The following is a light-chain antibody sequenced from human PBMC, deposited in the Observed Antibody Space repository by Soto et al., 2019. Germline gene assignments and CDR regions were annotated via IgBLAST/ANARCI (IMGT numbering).Light chain of an antibody. Sequence: QSALTQPASVSGSPGQSITISCTGTSNDVGSYNLVSWYQHHPGKAPKVIIYEGSKRPSGIAHRFSGSKSANAAFLTISGLQAEDEADYYCCSYAGSGTWVFGGGTKLTVL. CDR1: SNDVGSYNL. J-gene: IGLJ3*02. CDR2: EGS. V-gene: IGLV2-23*01. CDR3: CSYAGSGTWV.